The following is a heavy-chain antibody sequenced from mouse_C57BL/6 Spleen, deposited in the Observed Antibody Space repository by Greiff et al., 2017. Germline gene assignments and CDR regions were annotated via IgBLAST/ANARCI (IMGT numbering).Heavy chain of an antibody. CDR2: ISDGGSYT. CDR3: ARGGGVTTWDY. V-gene: IGHV5-4*03. Sequence: EVKLLESGAGLVKPGGSLKLSCAASGFTFSSYAMPWVRQTPEQRLEWVASISDGGSYTYYPDNVEGRSTISRDKAKNNLYLQMSHLKSEDTAVYYCARGGGVTTWDYWGQGTTVTVSS. D-gene: IGHD2-13*01. CDR1: GFTFSSYA. J-gene: IGHJ2*01.